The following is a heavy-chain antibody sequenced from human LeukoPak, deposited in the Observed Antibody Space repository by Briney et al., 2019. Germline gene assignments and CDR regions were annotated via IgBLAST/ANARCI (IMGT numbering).Heavy chain of an antibody. CDR2: ISGSGGST. V-gene: IGHV3-23*01. D-gene: IGHD3-10*01. CDR3: ARVSGPGMNEYFHL. Sequence: GGSLRLSCAASGFTFSSYAMSWVRQAPGKGLEWVSAISGSGGSTYYADSVKGRFTISRDNAKNTLYLQVNSLRAEDTAVYYCARVSGPGMNEYFHLWGQGTLVTVSS. J-gene: IGHJ1*01. CDR1: GFTFSSYA.